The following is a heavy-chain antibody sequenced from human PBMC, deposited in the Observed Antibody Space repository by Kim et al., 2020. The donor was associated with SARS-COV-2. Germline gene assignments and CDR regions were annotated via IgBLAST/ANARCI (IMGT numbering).Heavy chain of an antibody. Sequence: SVKGRFTISRHDSKNTLYLQMNSLRAEDTAVYYCARTLRLGEFSPGDFDLWGRGTLVTVSS. J-gene: IGHJ2*01. V-gene: IGHV3-53*04. CDR3: ARTLRLGEFSPGDFDL. D-gene: IGHD3-16*01.